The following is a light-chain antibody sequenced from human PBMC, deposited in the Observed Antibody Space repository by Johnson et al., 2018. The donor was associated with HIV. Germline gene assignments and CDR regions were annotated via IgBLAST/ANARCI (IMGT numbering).Light chain of an antibody. V-gene: IGLV1-51*01. CDR3: GTWDSSLSAYV. J-gene: IGLJ1*01. Sequence: QSVLTQSPSVSAAPGQKVTISCSGSSSNIGNNYVSWYQQLPGTAPKLLIYDNNKRPSEIPDRFSGSKSGTSATLGITGLQTEDEAEYYCGTWDSSLSAYVFGTGTKVTVL. CDR2: DNN. CDR1: SSNIGNNY.